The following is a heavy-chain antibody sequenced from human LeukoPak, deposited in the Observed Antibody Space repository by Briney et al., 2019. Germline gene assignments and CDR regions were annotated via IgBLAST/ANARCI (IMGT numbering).Heavy chain of an antibody. Sequence: ASVKVSCEASGGTFSSYAISWVRQAPGQGLEWMGGIIPIFGTANYAQKFQGRVTITADESTSTAYMELSSLRSEDTAVYYCARDVGDYDFWSGSISDGYRLDYWGQGTLVTVSS. V-gene: IGHV1-69*13. D-gene: IGHD3-3*01. CDR3: ARDVGDYDFWSGSISDGYRLDY. CDR2: IIPIFGTA. CDR1: GGTFSSYA. J-gene: IGHJ4*02.